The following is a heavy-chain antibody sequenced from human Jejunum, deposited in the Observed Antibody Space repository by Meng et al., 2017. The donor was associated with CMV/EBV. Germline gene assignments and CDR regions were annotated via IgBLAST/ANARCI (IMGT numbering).Heavy chain of an antibody. CDR3: ATHYDFWTGYLDY. J-gene: IGHJ4*02. V-gene: IGHV4-39*07. CDR1: ADSITSSPYC. D-gene: IGHD3/OR15-3a*01. CDR2: IYYTGST. Sequence: SADSITSSPYCWGWIRQPPGKGLEWIGSIYYTGSTYYNPSLKSRVTISLDGSQNQFSLRLTSVTAADTAVYYCATHYDFWTGYLDYWGRGMLVTVSS.